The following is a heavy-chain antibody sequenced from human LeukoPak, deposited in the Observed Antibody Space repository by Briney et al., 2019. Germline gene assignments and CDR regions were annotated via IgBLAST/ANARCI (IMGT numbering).Heavy chain of an antibody. Sequence: GGSLRLSCAASGFTFSSYAVHWVRQAPGKGLEWVSAISGSGGSTYYADSVKGRFTISRDNSKNTLYLQMNSLRAEDTAVYYCVCDGAELWSSGLVDYWGQGTLVTVSS. CDR3: VCDGAELWSSGLVDY. J-gene: IGHJ4*02. CDR2: ISGSGGST. D-gene: IGHD3-10*01. V-gene: IGHV3-23*01. CDR1: GFTFSSYA.